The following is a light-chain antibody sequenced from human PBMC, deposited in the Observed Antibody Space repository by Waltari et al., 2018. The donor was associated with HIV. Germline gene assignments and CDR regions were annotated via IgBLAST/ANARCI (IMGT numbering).Light chain of an antibody. V-gene: IGLV1-40*01. CDR2: GNT. CDR3: QSYDSSLSASV. CDR1: RSNIGAGYD. J-gene: IGLJ2*01. Sequence: QSVLTQPPSVSGAPGQRVTISCTGSRSNIGAGYDVHWYQQLPGTAPKPLIYGNTNRPSGVPDQFSGSKSGTAAALAITGLQAEDEADYYCQSYDSSLSASVFGEGTKLTVL.